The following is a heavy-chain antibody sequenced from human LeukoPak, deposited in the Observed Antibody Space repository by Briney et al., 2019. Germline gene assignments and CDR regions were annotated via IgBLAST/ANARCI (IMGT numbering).Heavy chain of an antibody. D-gene: IGHD3-22*01. V-gene: IGHV4-59*01. CDR3: ATSSQSYESSGFYPY. Sequence: SETLSLTCTVSGDSISSYYWNWIRQPPGRGLEWIGYISASGSTNFNPSLKGRLTISIDMSKNQFSLKLSSVTAADTAVYYCATSSQSYESSGFYPYWGQGTLVTVSS. CDR1: GDSISSYY. J-gene: IGHJ4*02. CDR2: ISASGST.